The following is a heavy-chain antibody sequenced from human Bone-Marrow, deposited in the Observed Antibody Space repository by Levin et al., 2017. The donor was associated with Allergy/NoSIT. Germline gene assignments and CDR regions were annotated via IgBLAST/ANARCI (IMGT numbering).Heavy chain of an antibody. CDR1: GFTFRSAA. CDR3: AIDRVGGLDL. D-gene: IGHD3-16*01. V-gene: IGHV1-58*02. CDR2: IAVGSGNT. J-gene: IGHJ5*02. Sequence: PWASVKVSCKASGFTFRSAAIHWVRQARGQGLEWIGWIAVGSGNTNYAQRFQERVTFSRDMSTSTAYMELSSLRFEDSATFYCAIDRVGGLDLWGQGALVTVSS.